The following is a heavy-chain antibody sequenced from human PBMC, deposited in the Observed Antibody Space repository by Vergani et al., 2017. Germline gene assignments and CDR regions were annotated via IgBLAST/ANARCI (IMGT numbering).Heavy chain of an antibody. J-gene: IGHJ4*02. CDR1: GYTLTELS. CDR3: ATVASSGWAFDY. D-gene: IGHD6-19*01. CDR2: FDPEDGET. V-gene: IGHV1-24*01. Sequence: QVQLVQSGAEVKKTGASVKVSCTVSGYTLTELSMHWVRQAPGKGLEWMGGFDPEDGETIYAQKFQGRVTMTEDTATDTACMELSSLRSEDTAVYYCATVASSGWAFDYWGQGTLVTVSS.